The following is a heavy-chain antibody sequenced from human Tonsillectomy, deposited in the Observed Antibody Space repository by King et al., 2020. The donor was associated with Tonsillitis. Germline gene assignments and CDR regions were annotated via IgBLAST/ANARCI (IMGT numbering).Heavy chain of an antibody. CDR2: VSYSGST. Sequence: QLQESGPGLVKPSETLSLTCTVSGGSISSSSYYWGWIRQPPGKGLEWIGSVSYSGSTYYTPSLKSRVTISVDTPKNQFSLNLSSVTAADTAVYYCARPLAVAEAYNWFDPWGQGTLVTVSS. CDR3: ARPLAVAEAYNWFDP. D-gene: IGHD6-19*01. J-gene: IGHJ5*02. V-gene: IGHV4-39*01. CDR1: GGSISSSSYY.